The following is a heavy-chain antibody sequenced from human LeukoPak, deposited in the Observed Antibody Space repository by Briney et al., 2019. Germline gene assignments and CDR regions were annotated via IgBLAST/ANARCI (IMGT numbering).Heavy chain of an antibody. CDR1: GYTFTSYG. CDR3: ARYGNIVSQWPFDY. Sequence: ASVKVSCKASGYTFTSYGISWVRQAPGQGLEWMGWISAYNGNTNYAQKLQGRVTMTTDTSTSTAYMELRSLRADDTAVYYCARYGNIVSQWPFDYWGQGTLVTVSS. CDR2: ISAYNGNT. J-gene: IGHJ4*02. D-gene: IGHD5/OR15-5a*01. V-gene: IGHV1-18*01.